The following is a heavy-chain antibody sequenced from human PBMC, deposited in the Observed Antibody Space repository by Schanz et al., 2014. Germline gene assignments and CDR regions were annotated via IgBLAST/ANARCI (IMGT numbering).Heavy chain of an antibody. CDR1: GYTFTSYG. J-gene: IGHJ3*01. V-gene: IGHV1-18*01. D-gene: IGHD2-8*02. CDR3: ATMWGYCTATACQILEVLDV. CDR2: ISPYTGNT. Sequence: QVQLVQSGAEVKKPGASVKVSCKASGYTFTSYGISWVRQAPGQGLEWVGWISPYTGNTHYFDKMEGRVTMTTDTYTSTAYMELRSLRSDDTAMDYCATMWGYCTATACQILEVLDVWGQGTMVTVSS.